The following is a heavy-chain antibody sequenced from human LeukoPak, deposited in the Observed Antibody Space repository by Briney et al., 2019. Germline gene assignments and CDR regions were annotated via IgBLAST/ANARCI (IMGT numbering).Heavy chain of an antibody. J-gene: IGHJ4*02. CDR1: GFTFSAYG. CDR2: VRYDGHDK. D-gene: IGHD2-21*01. Sequence: GGSLRLSCEVSGFTFSAYGIHWVHQSPGKGLEWVAFVRYDGHDKFYADSVKGRFIVSKDNSRTTLQLQMNSLRSEDTAVYFCARGGARDIWYFAYWGQGIRVTVSS. CDR3: ARGGARDIWYFAY. V-gene: IGHV3-30*02.